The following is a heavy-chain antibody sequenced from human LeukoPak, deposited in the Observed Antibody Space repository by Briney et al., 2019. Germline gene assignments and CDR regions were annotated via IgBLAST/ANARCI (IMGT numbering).Heavy chain of an antibody. CDR3: AKDWPVSGDHYSPFDY. D-gene: IGHD4-11*01. CDR1: GFTFGSYA. Sequence: TGGSLRLSCAASGFTFGSYAMYWVRQAPGKGLEWVSGIFGSGGSAHYADSVRGRFTISRDSSKNTLHLQMDSLRAEDTAVYYCAKDWPVSGDHYSPFDYWGQGTLVTVSS. CDR2: IFGSGGSA. J-gene: IGHJ4*02. V-gene: IGHV3-23*01.